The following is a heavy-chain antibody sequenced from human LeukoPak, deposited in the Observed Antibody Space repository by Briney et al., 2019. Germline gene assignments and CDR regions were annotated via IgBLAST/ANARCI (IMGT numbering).Heavy chain of an antibody. CDR3: ARGESSSWYD. CDR1: GFTFSTYR. V-gene: IGHV3-74*01. Sequence: PGGSLRLSCAASGFTFSTYRMHWVRQGPGKGLVWVSGMNSDGSSTVYADSVKCRFTISRDNAKNTLYLQMNSLRAEDTAVYYCARGESSSWYDWGQGTLVTVSS. D-gene: IGHD6-13*01. CDR2: MNSDGSST. J-gene: IGHJ4*02.